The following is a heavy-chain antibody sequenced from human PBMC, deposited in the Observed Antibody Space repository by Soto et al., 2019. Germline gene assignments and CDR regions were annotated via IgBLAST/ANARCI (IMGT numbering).Heavy chain of an antibody. CDR3: ARALYYYDSSGYYLDAIDI. Sequence: SETLSLTCAVYGGSFSGYYWSWIRQPPGKGLEWIGEINHSGSTNYNPSLKSRVTISVDTSKNQFSLRLSSVTAADTAVYYCARALYYYDSSGYYLDAIDIWGQGTMVT. V-gene: IGHV4-34*01. D-gene: IGHD3-22*01. CDR2: INHSGST. CDR1: GGSFSGYY. J-gene: IGHJ3*02.